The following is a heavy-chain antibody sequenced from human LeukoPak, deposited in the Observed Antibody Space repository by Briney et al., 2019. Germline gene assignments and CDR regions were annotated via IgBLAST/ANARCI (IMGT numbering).Heavy chain of an antibody. CDR2: IYHSGST. Sequence: PSETLSLTCTVSGGSISSGGYYWSWIRQPPGKGLEWIGYIYHSGSTYYNPSLKSRVTISVDRSKNQFSLKLSSVTAADTAVYYCARGSYRGPYYFDYWGQGTLVTVSS. CDR3: ARGSYRGPYYFDY. V-gene: IGHV4-30-2*01. J-gene: IGHJ4*02. CDR1: GGSISSGGYY. D-gene: IGHD1-26*01.